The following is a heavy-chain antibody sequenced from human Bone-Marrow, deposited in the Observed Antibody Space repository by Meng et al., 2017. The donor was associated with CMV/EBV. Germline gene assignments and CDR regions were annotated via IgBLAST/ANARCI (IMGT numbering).Heavy chain of an antibody. CDR1: GFTFSSYW. Sequence: GESLKISCAASGFTFSSYWMHWVRQAPGKGLVWVSRINSDGSSTSYADSVKGRFTISRDNAKNTLYLQMNSLRAEDTAVYYCASGASPFGDYYYYYGMYVWGQGTTVTVSS. CDR3: ASGASPFGDYYYYYGMYV. CDR2: INSDGSST. V-gene: IGHV3-74*01. D-gene: IGHD3-10*01. J-gene: IGHJ6*02.